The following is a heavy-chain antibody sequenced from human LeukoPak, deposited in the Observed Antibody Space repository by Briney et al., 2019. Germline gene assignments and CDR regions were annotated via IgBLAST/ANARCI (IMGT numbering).Heavy chain of an antibody. V-gene: IGHV3-23*01. CDR1: GFTFSTYW. CDR2: VSGSSGST. CDR3: AKRAQATDYFFYAMDV. Sequence: PGGSLRLSCAASGFTFSTYWMHWVRQAPGKGLEWVSYVSGSSGSTSYADSVKGRFSISRDNSKNTLYLQMYGLRVEDTAIYYCAKRAQATDYFFYAMDVWGQGTAVTVSS. D-gene: IGHD1-26*01. J-gene: IGHJ6*02.